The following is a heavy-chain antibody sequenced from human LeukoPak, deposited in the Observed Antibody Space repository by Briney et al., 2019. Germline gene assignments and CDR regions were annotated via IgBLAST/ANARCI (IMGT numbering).Heavy chain of an antibody. CDR2: IKQDGTEK. V-gene: IGHV3-7*01. D-gene: IGHD3-10*01. Sequence: GGSLRLSCAASGFIFSNYWMSWVRQAPGKGLEWVANIKQDGTEKYYVDSVKGRFTISRDNAKNSLYLQMNSLRAEDTAVYYCAKSVQRYYYYYYMDVWGKGTTVTVSS. CDR1: GFIFSNYW. J-gene: IGHJ6*03. CDR3: AKSVQRYYYYYYMDV.